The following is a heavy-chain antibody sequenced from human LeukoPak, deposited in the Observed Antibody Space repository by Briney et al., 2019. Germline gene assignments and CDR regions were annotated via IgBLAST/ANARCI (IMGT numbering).Heavy chain of an antibody. V-gene: IGHV4-61*05. CDR1: GGSISSSSYY. D-gene: IGHD1-1*01. CDR2: IYYSGST. Sequence: PSETLSLTCTVSGGSISSSSYYWGWIRQPPGKGLEWIGYIYYSGSTNYNPSLKSRVTISVDTSENQFSLKLSSVTAADTAVYYCARGQSTIIWGQGTMVTVSS. J-gene: IGHJ3*02. CDR3: ARGQSTII.